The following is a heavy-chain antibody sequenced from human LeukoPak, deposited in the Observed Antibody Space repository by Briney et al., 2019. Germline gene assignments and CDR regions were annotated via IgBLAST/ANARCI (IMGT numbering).Heavy chain of an antibody. V-gene: IGHV4-31*03. CDR3: ARAPYYYDSSGYYRRDAFDI. Sequence: ILSLTCTVSGGSISSGGYYWSWIRQHPGKGLEWIGYIYYSGSTYYNPSLKSRVTISVDTSKNQFSLKLSSVTAADTAVYYCARAPYYYDSSGYYRRDAFDIWGQGTMVTVSS. J-gene: IGHJ3*02. CDR2: IYYSGST. CDR1: GGSISSGGYY. D-gene: IGHD3-22*01.